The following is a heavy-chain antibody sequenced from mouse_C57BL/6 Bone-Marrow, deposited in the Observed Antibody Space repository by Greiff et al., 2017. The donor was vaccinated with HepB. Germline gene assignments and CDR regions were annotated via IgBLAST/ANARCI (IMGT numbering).Heavy chain of an antibody. CDR3: ARQVVTGASFAY. V-gene: IGHV5-12*01. CDR2: ISNGGGST. Sequence: EVKLVESGGGLVQPGGSLKLSCAASGFTFSDYYMYWVRQTPEKRLEWVAYISNGGGSTYYPDTVKGRFTISRDNAKNTLYLQMSRLKSEDTAMYYCARQVVTGASFAYWGQGTLVTVSA. CDR1: GFTFSDYY. J-gene: IGHJ3*01. D-gene: IGHD2-1*01.